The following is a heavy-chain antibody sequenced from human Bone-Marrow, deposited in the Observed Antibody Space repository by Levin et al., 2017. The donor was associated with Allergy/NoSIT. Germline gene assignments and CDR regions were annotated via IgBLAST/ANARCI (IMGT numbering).Heavy chain of an antibody. V-gene: IGHV6-1*01. D-gene: IGHD2-15*01. CDR3: ARVGIVVVVTATQAGPFDY. CDR1: GDSVSSNSAA. J-gene: IGHJ4*02. CDR2: TYYRSKWYN. Sequence: SQTLSLPCAISGDSVSSNSAAWNWIRQSPSRGLEWLGRTYYRSKWYNDYAVSVQSRITINPDTSKNQFSLQLNSVTPEDTAVYYCARVGIVVVVTATQAGPFDYWGPGTLVTVSS.